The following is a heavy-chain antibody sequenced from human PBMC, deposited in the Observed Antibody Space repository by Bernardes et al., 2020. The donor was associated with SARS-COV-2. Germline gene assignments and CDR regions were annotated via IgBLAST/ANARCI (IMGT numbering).Heavy chain of an antibody. Sequence: ASVKVSCKASGYTFTGHFLHWVRQAPGQGLEWMGWINPNSGGTNSAQNFQGRVTMTRDTSISTAYMELSRLRSDDTAVYYCAREGKDRLGAGRGHDALDIVGQGTVVTVSS. CDR2: INPNSGGT. J-gene: IGHJ3*02. CDR1: GYTFTGHF. D-gene: IGHD6-19*01. V-gene: IGHV1-2*02. CDR3: AREGKDRLGAGRGHDALDI.